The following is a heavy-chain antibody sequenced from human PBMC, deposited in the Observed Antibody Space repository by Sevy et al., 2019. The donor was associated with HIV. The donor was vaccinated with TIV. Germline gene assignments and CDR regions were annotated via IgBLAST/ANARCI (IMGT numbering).Heavy chain of an antibody. Sequence: ASVKVSCKASGYTFTSYGISWVRQAPGQGLEWMGWISAYNGNTNYAQKLQGRVTMTTDTSTSPAYMELRSLRSDDTAVYYCARDPPLMITFGGVIVEDAFDIWGQGTMVTVSS. CDR2: ISAYNGNT. D-gene: IGHD3-16*02. J-gene: IGHJ3*02. CDR1: GYTFTSYG. V-gene: IGHV1-18*01. CDR3: ARDPPLMITFGGVIVEDAFDI.